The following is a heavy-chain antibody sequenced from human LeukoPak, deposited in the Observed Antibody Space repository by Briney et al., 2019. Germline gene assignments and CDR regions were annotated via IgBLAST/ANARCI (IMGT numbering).Heavy chain of an antibody. CDR2: ISGSGGST. V-gene: IGHV3-23*01. J-gene: IGHJ6*02. D-gene: IGHD3-10*01. CDR1: GFTFSSYA. Sequence: GGSLRLSGAASGFTFSSYAMSWVRQAPGKGLEWVSAISGSGGSTYYADSVKGRFTISRDNSKNTLYLQMNSLRAEDTAVYYCAKDELPFYYYYYGMDVWGQGTTVTVSS. CDR3: AKDELPFYYYYYGMDV.